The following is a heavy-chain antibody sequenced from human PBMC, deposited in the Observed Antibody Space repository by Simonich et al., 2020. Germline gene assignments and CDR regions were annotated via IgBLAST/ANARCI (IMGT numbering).Heavy chain of an antibody. D-gene: IGHD2-8*01. V-gene: IGHV4-39*01. CDR2: IYYIGST. Sequence: QLQLQESGPGLVKPSETLSLTCTVSGGSISSSSYYWGWICQPPGKGLEWIGSIYYIGSTYYNPSRKSRVTISVDTSKNQFSLKLSSVTAADTAVYYCARQRVLMVYAIDYWGQGTLVTVSS. CDR3: ARQRVLMVYAIDY. J-gene: IGHJ4*02. CDR1: GGSISSSSYY.